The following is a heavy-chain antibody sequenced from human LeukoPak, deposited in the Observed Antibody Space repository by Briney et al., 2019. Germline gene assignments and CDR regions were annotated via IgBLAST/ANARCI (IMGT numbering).Heavy chain of an antibody. Sequence: ASVKVSCKASGYTFTSYGISWVRQAHGQRLEWMGWISAYNGNTNYAQKLQGRVTMTTDTSTSTAYMELRSLRSDDTAVYYCATNSGSYDSDYFDYWGQGTLVTVSS. CDR2: ISAYNGNT. CDR1: GYTFTSYG. D-gene: IGHD1-26*01. CDR3: ATNSGSYDSDYFDY. V-gene: IGHV1-18*01. J-gene: IGHJ4*02.